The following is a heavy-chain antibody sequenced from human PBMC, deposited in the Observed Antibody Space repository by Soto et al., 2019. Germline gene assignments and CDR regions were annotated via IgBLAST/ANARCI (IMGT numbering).Heavy chain of an antibody. CDR1: GGSITSNDW. J-gene: IGHJ4*02. CDR2: IHHSGRT. D-gene: IGHD5-18*01. CDR3: AGQVNTAYTYNY. Sequence: QVQLQESGPGLVKPSGTLSLTCTVSGGSITSNDWWSWVRQPPGKGLEWIAEIHHSGRTNYNPSLKSRVTISVDKSKSQFSLNLSSVTAADTAVYYCAGQVNTAYTYNYWGQGTLVTASS. V-gene: IGHV4-4*02.